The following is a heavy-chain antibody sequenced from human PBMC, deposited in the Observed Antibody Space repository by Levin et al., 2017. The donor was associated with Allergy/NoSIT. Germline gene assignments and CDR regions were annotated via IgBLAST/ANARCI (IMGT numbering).Heavy chain of an antibody. CDR2: ISENGHDI. CDR3: AKYVAAAAPDY. CDR1: GFSFSSYW. J-gene: IGHJ4*02. Sequence: GGSLRLSCGASGFSFSSYWMTWVRQAPGKGLEWVADISENGHDIAYVDSVKGRFIISRDNAKNSLYLQMNSLRVEDTAIYYCAKYVAAAAPDYWGQGTLVTVSS. D-gene: IGHD6-25*01. V-gene: IGHV3-7*01.